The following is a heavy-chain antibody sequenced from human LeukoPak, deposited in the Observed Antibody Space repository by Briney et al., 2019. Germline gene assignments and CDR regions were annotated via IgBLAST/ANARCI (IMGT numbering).Heavy chain of an antibody. Sequence: SETLPLTCAVYGGSFSGYYWSWIRQPPGKGLEWIGEINHSGSTNYNPSLESRVTISVDTSKNQFSLKLSSVTAADTAVYYCARVKGDTAMVHNWFDPWGQGTLVTVSS. CDR3: ARVKGDTAMVHNWFDP. D-gene: IGHD5-18*01. CDR1: GGSFSGYY. J-gene: IGHJ5*02. CDR2: INHSGST. V-gene: IGHV4-34*01.